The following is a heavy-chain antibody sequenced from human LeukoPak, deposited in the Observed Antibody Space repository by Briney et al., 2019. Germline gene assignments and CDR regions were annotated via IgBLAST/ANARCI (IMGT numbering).Heavy chain of an antibody. Sequence: SQTLSLTCAISGDSVSSNSAAWNWIRQSPSRGLEWLGRTYYRSKWYNDYAVSVKSRITINPDTSRNRFSLQLNSVTPEDTAVYYCARDTYSGYDSLFGNYFYYAMDVWGQGTTVTVSS. CDR3: ARDTYSGYDSLFGNYFYYAMDV. V-gene: IGHV6-1*01. CDR1: GDSVSSNSAA. J-gene: IGHJ6*02. D-gene: IGHD5-12*01. CDR2: TYYRSKWYN.